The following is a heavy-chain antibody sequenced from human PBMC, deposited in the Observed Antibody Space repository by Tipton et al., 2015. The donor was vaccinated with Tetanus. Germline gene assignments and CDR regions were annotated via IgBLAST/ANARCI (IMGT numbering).Heavy chain of an antibody. CDR2: IYYSGST. V-gene: IGHV4-39*01. D-gene: IGHD2-2*01. Sequence: TLSLTCTVSGGSISSSSYYWGWIRQPPGKGLEWIGSIYYSGSTYYNPSLKSRVTISVDTSKNQFSLKLSSVTAADTAVYYCASTIESAAANWHFDLWGRGTLVTVSS. J-gene: IGHJ2*01. CDR3: ASTIESAAANWHFDL. CDR1: GGSISSSSYY.